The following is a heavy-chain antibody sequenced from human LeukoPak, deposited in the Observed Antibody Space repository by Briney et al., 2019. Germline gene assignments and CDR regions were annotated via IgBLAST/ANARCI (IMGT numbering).Heavy chain of an antibody. CDR1: GFTFSSSA. D-gene: IGHD2-15*01. CDR2: ISNNGGYT. CDR3: TTDTWYSAGH. V-gene: IGHV3-23*01. J-gene: IGHJ4*02. Sequence: PGGSLRLSCAASGFTFSSSAMSWVRQAPGKGLEWVSAISNNGGYTYYADSVQGRFTISRDNSKSTLYLQMNSLRAEDTAIYYCTTDTWYSAGHWGQGTLVTVSS.